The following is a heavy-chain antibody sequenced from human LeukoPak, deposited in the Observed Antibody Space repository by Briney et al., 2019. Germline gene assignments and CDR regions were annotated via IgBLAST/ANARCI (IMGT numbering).Heavy chain of an antibody. CDR3: VRDRFGTYDF. D-gene: IGHD3-10*01. V-gene: IGHV3-11*01. J-gene: IGHJ4*02. CDR1: GFIFTEYY. CDR2: TSSRPTTI. Sequence: PGGSLRLSCSASGFIFTEYYMSWVRQAPGKGPEWLSSTSSRPTTIHYADSVRGRFTISRDNAKNSLYLQMNSLRVDDTAVYYCVRDRFGTYDFWGQGTLVTVSS.